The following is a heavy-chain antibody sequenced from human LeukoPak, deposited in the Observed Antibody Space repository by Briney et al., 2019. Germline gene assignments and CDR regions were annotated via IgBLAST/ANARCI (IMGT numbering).Heavy chain of an antibody. V-gene: IGHV3-43*01. CDR2: ISWDGGIT. J-gene: IGHJ4*02. CDR1: GFTFDDYT. CDR3: AMICTTTSCLDY. D-gene: IGHD2-8*01. Sequence: GGSLGLSCAASGFTFDDYTMHWVRQAPGKGLEWVSLISWDGGITFYADSVKGRFTISRDNNKNSLYLQMNSLRTEDTALYYCAMICTTTSCLDYWGQGTLVTVSS.